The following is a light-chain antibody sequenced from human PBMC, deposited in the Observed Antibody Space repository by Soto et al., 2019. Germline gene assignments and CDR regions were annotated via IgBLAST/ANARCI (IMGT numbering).Light chain of an antibody. J-gene: IGKJ1*01. Sequence: EIVMTQSPVTLSVFPGERAILSCRASQSVSSNLAWYQQKPGQAPRLLIYDASTRATDIPARFSGSGSGTEFTLIISSLQSEDFAVYYCQQYDNWLWTFGQGTKVEIK. V-gene: IGKV3D-15*01. CDR2: DAS. CDR3: QQYDNWLWT. CDR1: QSVSSN.